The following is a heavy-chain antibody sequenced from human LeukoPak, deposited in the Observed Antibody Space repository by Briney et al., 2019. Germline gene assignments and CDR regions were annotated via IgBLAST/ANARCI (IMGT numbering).Heavy chain of an antibody. V-gene: IGHV4-59*01. CDR3: ARHGGSYTFDF. J-gene: IGHJ4*02. D-gene: IGHD1-26*01. CDR2: IYYSGSA. Sequence: SETLSLTCSVSGGSISNDYWSWIRLPPGKGLEWIGYIYYSGSANYNPSLSNRVTISVDTSKNQFSLRLSSVTAADTAVYYCARHGGSYTFDFWGQGVLVTVSS. CDR1: GGSISNDY.